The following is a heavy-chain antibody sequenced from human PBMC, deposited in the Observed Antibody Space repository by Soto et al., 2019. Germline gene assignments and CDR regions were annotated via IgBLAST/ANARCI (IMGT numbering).Heavy chain of an antibody. Sequence: SETLSLTCTVSGGSISSSIYYWVWIRQPPGKGLEWIGSIYYSGSTYYNPSLKSRVTISVDTSKNQFSLKLSSVTAADTAVYYCASRLTDGYGMDVWGQGTTVTVSS. CDR2: IYYSGST. V-gene: IGHV4-39*01. J-gene: IGHJ6*02. CDR1: GGSISSSIYY. CDR3: ASRLTDGYGMDV.